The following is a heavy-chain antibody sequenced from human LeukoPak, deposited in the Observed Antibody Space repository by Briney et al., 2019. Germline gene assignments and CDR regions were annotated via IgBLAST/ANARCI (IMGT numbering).Heavy chain of an antibody. Sequence: GGSRRLSCAASGFTFSSYGMQWVRQAPGKGLQWVAVIWFDGSNKYYADSVKGRFSISRDNSKNTVYLQMNSLRDEDTAVYYCARFERITIFGVVTAPDYWGQGTLVTVSS. CDR3: ARFERITIFGVVTAPDY. D-gene: IGHD3-3*01. V-gene: IGHV3-33*01. J-gene: IGHJ4*02. CDR2: IWFDGSNK. CDR1: GFTFSSYG.